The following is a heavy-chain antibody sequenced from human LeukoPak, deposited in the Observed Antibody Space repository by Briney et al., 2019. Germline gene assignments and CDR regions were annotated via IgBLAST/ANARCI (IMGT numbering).Heavy chain of an antibody. V-gene: IGHV5-10-1*01. CDR3: ARRVDTAMAKDY. J-gene: IGHJ4*02. CDR1: GYSFTSYW. D-gene: IGHD5-18*01. CDR2: IDPSDSYT. Sequence: RAESLKISCKGSGYSFTSYWISCVRHLPPKGLEWMGRIDPSDSYTNYSPSFQGHVTISADKSISTTYLQWSSLKASDTAMYYCARRVDTAMAKDYWGQGTLVTVSS.